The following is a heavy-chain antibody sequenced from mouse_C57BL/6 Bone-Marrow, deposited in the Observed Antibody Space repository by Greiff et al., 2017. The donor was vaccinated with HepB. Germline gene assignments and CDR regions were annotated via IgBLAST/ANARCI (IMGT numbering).Heavy chain of an antibody. V-gene: IGHV5-4*01. Sequence: EVHLVESGGGLVKPGGSLKLSCAASGFTFSSYAMSWVRQTPEKRLEWVATISDGGSYTYYPDNVKGRFTISRDNAKNNLYLQMSHLKSEDTAMYYCARSLDSSGQVDYYAMDYWGQGTSVTVSS. D-gene: IGHD3-2*02. CDR3: ARSLDSSGQVDYYAMDY. CDR1: GFTFSSYA. J-gene: IGHJ4*01. CDR2: ISDGGSYT.